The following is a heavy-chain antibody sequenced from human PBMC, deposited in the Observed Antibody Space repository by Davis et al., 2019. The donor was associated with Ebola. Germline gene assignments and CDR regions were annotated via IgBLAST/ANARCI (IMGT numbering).Heavy chain of an antibody. V-gene: IGHV3-7*01. Sequence: GESLKISCAASGFTFSSYGMHWVRQAPGKGLEWVANIKQDGSEKYYVDSVKGRFTISRDNAKNSLYLQMNSLRAEDTAVYYCARAEGDDFWSGYYDYWGQGTMVTVSS. CDR1: GFTFSSYG. CDR2: IKQDGSEK. CDR3: ARAEGDDFWSGYYDY. J-gene: IGHJ3*01. D-gene: IGHD3-3*01.